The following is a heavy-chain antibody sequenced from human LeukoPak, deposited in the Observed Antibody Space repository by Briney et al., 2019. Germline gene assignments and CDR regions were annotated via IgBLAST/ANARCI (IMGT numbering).Heavy chain of an antibody. CDR3: ARDPRYSGYDFSYFDD. CDR2: IWYDGSNK. CDR1: GFTFSSYG. Sequence: PGRSLRLSCAASGFTFSSYGMHWVRQAPGKGLEWVAVIWYDGSNKYYADSVKGRFTISRDNSKNTLYLQMNSLTAEDTAVYYCARDPRYSGYDFSYFDDWGQGTLVTVSS. D-gene: IGHD5-12*01. J-gene: IGHJ4*02. V-gene: IGHV3-33*01.